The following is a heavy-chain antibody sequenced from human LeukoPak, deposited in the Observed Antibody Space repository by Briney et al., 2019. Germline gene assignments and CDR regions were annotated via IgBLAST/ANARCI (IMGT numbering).Heavy chain of an antibody. Sequence: GGSLRLSCAASGFTFSDYYMSWIRQAPGKGLEWVSYISSSSSYTNYADSVKGRFTISRDNAKNSLYLRMNSLRAEDTAVYYCARDGLRYFDGDFDYWGQGTLVTVSS. CDR1: GFTFSDYY. CDR2: ISSSSSYT. J-gene: IGHJ4*02. D-gene: IGHD3-9*01. CDR3: ARDGLRYFDGDFDY. V-gene: IGHV3-11*06.